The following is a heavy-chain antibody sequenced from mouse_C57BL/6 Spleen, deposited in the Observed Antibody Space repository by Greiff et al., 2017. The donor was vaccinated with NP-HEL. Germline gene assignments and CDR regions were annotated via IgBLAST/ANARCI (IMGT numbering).Heavy chain of an antibody. Sequence: QVQLQQSGAELVKPGASVKISCKASGYAFSSYWMNWVKQRPGKGLEWIGQIYPGDGDTNSNGKFKGKATLTADKSSSTAYMQLSSLTSEDSAVYFCARGTTVVPMDYWGQGTSVTVSS. V-gene: IGHV1-80*01. CDR2: IYPGDGDT. J-gene: IGHJ4*01. D-gene: IGHD1-1*01. CDR3: ARGTTVVPMDY. CDR1: GYAFSSYW.